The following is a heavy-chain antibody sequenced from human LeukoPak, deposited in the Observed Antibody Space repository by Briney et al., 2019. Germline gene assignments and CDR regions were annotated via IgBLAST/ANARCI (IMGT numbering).Heavy chain of an antibody. Sequence: SETLSLTCTVSGGSISSGGYYWSWIRQHPGKGLEWIGYIYYSGSTHYNPSLKSRVTISVDTSKNQFSLKLSSVTAADTAVYYCARDLGQLVRGNWFDPWGQGTLVTVSS. D-gene: IGHD6-6*01. CDR2: IYYSGST. CDR1: GGSISSGGYY. J-gene: IGHJ5*02. CDR3: ARDLGQLVRGNWFDP. V-gene: IGHV4-31*03.